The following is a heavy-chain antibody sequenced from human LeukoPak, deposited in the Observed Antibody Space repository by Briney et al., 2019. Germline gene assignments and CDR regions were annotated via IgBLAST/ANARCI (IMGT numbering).Heavy chain of an antibody. CDR2: INPNSGGT. J-gene: IGHJ4*02. D-gene: IGHD2/OR15-2a*01. CDR1: GYTXTGYY. Sequence: ASVKVSCKASGYTXTGYYMHWVRQAPGQGLEWMGWINPNSGGTKYAQKFQGRVTMTRGTSISTAYMELSGLRSGDTAVYYCARGILYIDSWGQGTLVTVSS. V-gene: IGHV1-2*02. CDR3: ARGILYIDS.